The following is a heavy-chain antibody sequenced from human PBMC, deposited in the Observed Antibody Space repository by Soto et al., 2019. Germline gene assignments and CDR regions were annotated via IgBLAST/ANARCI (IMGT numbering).Heavy chain of an antibody. Sequence: PGGSLRLSCVASGFTFSTYGMNWVRQVPGKGLEWVSGISASGGSTYYAESVKGRFSISRDKSKNTLYLQMNSLRGDDTAVYYCAKDVADGYFTEAVTLYSWGQGTLVTVSS. CDR2: ISASGGST. J-gene: IGHJ4*02. D-gene: IGHD5-12*01. CDR1: GFTFSTYG. CDR3: AKDVADGYFTEAVTLYS. V-gene: IGHV3-23*01.